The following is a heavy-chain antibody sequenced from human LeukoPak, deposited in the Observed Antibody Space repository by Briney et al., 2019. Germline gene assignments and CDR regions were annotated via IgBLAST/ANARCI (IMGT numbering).Heavy chain of an antibody. CDR1: GFTFSDYY. J-gene: IGHJ5*02. V-gene: IGHV3-11*04. CDR3: AKRLVGARRGNWFDP. D-gene: IGHD1-26*01. CDR2: ISSSGSTI. Sequence: GGSLRLSCAASGFTFSDYYMSWIRQAPGKGLEWVSYISSSGSTIYYADSVKGRFTISRDNAKNSLYLQMNSLRAEDTAVYYCAKRLVGARRGNWFDPWGQGTLVTVSS.